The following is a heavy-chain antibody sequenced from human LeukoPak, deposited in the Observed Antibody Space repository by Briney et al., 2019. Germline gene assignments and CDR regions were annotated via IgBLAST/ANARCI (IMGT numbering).Heavy chain of an antibody. V-gene: IGHV3-23*01. CDR2: ISGSGGNT. Sequence: PGGSLRLSCSASGFTFSSYAMSWVRQAPGKGLEWVSGISGSGGNTYYADSAKGRFTVSRDSSKNTLYLQMNSLRAEDTAVYYCAKDTVEGSGDWGQGTLVTVSS. J-gene: IGHJ4*02. CDR1: GFTFSSYA. D-gene: IGHD1-26*01. CDR3: AKDTVEGSGD.